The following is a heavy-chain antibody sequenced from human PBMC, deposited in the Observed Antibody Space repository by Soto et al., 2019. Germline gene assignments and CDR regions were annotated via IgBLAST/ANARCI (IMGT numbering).Heavy chain of an antibody. Sequence: GASVKVSCKASGYTFTGYYMHWVRQAPGQGLEWMGWINPNSGGTNYAQKFQGRVTMTRDTSISTAYMELSRLRSDDTAVYYCARDEGYSLYYFDYWGQGTLVTSPQ. CDR2: INPNSGGT. D-gene: IGHD5-18*01. CDR1: GYTFTGYY. CDR3: ARDEGYSLYYFDY. J-gene: IGHJ4*02. V-gene: IGHV1-2*02.